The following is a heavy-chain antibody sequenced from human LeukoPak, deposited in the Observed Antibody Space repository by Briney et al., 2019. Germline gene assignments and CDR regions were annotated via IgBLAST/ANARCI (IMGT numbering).Heavy chain of an antibody. J-gene: IGHJ4*02. CDR2: INTNTGNP. Sequence: ASVKVSCKASGYTFTSYAMNWVRQAPGQGLEWMGWINTNTGNPTYAQGFTGRFVFSLDTSVSTAYLQISSLKAEDTAVYYCARGPLPVRYFDWLFGTFDYWGQGTLVTVSS. CDR1: GYTFTSYA. V-gene: IGHV7-4-1*02. CDR3: ARGPLPVRYFDWLFGTFDY. D-gene: IGHD3-9*01.